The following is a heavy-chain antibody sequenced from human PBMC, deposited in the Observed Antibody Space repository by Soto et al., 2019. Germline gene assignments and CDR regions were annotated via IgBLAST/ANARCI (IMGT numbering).Heavy chain of an antibody. D-gene: IGHD3-3*01. J-gene: IGHJ4*02. V-gene: IGHV3-21*01. Sequence: GGSLRLSCTASGFTFSSYSMNWVRQAPGKGLEWVSSISSSSSYIYYADSVKGRFTISRDNAKNSLYLQMNSLRAEDTAVYYCAKVSIFGVAGNFDYWGQGTLVTVSS. CDR1: GFTFSSYS. CDR3: AKVSIFGVAGNFDY. CDR2: ISSSSSYI.